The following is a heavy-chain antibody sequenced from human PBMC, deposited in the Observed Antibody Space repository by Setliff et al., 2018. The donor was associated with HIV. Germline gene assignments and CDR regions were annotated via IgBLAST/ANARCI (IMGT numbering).Heavy chain of an antibody. J-gene: IGHJ3*02. CDR3: ATLWFGSRDAFDI. V-gene: IGHV3-48*03. Sequence: GGSLRLSCAASGFTFSSYAMNWVRQAPGKGLEWVSYISSSGSTIYYADSVKGRFTISRDNAKNSLYLQMNSLRAEDTAVYYCATLWFGSRDAFDIWGQGTMVTVSS. CDR2: ISSSGSTI. D-gene: IGHD3-10*01. CDR1: GFTFSSYA.